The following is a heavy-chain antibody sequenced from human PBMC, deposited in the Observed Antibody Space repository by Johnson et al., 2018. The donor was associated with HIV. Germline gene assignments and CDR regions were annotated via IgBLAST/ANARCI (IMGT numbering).Heavy chain of an antibody. CDR2: INWNGGST. J-gene: IGHJ3*02. CDR3: ASVLGRGYSGYDKNYDAFDI. V-gene: IGHV3-20*04. Sequence: VQLVESGGDVVQPERSLRLSCATSGFTFSRFAMHWVRQAPGKGLEWVSGINWNGGSTAYGDSVKGRFTISRDNAKNSLYLQMNSLRAEDTALYYCASVLGRGYSGYDKNYDAFDIWGQGTMVTVSS. D-gene: IGHD5-12*01. CDR1: GFTFSRFA.